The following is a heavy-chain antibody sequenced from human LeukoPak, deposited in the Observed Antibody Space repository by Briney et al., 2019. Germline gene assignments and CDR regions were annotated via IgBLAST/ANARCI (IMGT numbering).Heavy chain of an antibody. D-gene: IGHD7-27*01. CDR1: GASFSYDY. Sequence: SETLSLTCAVYGASFSYDYWSWIRQAPGKGLEWIGEINHSGSITYNPSLKSRVTISAEKSKSQFSLRLTSVTAAGTAVYYCAKGVWAPRFDSWGQGTLVTVSS. CDR3: AKGVWAPRFDS. J-gene: IGHJ5*01. V-gene: IGHV4-34*01. CDR2: INHSGSI.